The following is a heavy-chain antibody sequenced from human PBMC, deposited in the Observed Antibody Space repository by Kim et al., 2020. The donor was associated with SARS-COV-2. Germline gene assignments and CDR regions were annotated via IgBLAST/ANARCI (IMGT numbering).Heavy chain of an antibody. CDR2: IDCGNGNT. Sequence: ASVKVSCKTSGHFFTRDSIHWVRQAPGQGLEWMGGIDCGNGNTIYSQKFQGRVTFTTDTSASTAYMELSFLRSEDSAGYYCLGGFYFDYWGQGTLVTGSS. J-gene: IGHJ4*02. V-gene: IGHV1-3*01. D-gene: IGHD3-16*01. CDR3: LGGFYFDY. CDR1: GHFFTRDS.